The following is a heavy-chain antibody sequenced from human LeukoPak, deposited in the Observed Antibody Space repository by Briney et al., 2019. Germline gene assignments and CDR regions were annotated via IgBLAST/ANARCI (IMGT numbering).Heavy chain of an antibody. CDR2: TNNSGRT. CDR1: GGSFSGYY. D-gene: IGHD3-9*01. J-gene: IGHJ4*02. CDR3: ARERPSYYDILTGYYPRSLPYYFDY. V-gene: IGHV4-34*01. Sequence: SETLSLTCAVYGGSFSGYYWSWIRQPPGKGLEWIGETNNSGRTNYNPSLKSRVTISVDTSKNQFSLKLSSVTAADTAVYYCARERPSYYDILTGYYPRSLPYYFDYWGQGTLVTVSS.